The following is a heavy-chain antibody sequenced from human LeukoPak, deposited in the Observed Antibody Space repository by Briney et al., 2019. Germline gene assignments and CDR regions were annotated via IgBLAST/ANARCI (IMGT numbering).Heavy chain of an antibody. Sequence: PSETLSLTCTVSGGSVSSGACYWSWIRQPPGKGLEWIGCVFRTGSTNYNPSLKSRVNISLDTSKNQFSLKLSSVTAAATAVYYCGRDGRVGATPPIWGQGTMVIVSS. CDR2: VFRTGST. J-gene: IGHJ3*02. D-gene: IGHD1-26*01. CDR1: GGSVSSGACY. CDR3: GRDGRVGATPPI. V-gene: IGHV4-61*08.